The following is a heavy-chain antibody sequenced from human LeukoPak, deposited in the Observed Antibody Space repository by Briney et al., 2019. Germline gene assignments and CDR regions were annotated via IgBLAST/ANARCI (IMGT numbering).Heavy chain of an antibody. CDR2: IYYSGST. CDR3: ARAKRKSIAALGFDY. Sequence: SETLSLTCTVSGGSISSYYWSWIRQPPGKGLEWIGYIYYSGSTNYNPSLKSRVTISVDTSKNQFSLKLSSVTAADTAVYYCARAKRKSIAALGFDYWGQGTLVTVSS. V-gene: IGHV4-59*01. CDR1: GGSISSYY. D-gene: IGHD6-6*01. J-gene: IGHJ4*02.